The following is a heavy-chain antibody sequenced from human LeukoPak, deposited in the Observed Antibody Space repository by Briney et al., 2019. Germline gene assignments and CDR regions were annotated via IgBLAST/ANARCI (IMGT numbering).Heavy chain of an antibody. D-gene: IGHD3-22*01. Sequence: PSETLSLTCTVSGGSISSYYWSWIRQPAGKGLEWIGRIYTSGSTSYNPSLKSRVTMSVDTSKNQFSLKLSSVTAPDTAVYYCAALRGGDDSRAYFLGSFDYWGQGTLVTVSS. V-gene: IGHV4-4*07. CDR3: AALRGGDDSRAYFLGSFDY. CDR2: IYTSGST. J-gene: IGHJ4*02. CDR1: GGSISSYY.